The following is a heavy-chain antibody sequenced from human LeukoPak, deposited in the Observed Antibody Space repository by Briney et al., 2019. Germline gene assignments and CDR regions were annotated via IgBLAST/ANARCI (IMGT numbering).Heavy chain of an antibody. Sequence: PGGSLRLSCAASGFSFSTYAMSWIRQAPGKGLEWVSYISSSGSTIYYADSVKGRFTISRDNAKNSLYLQMNSLRAEDTAVYYCARESLYSGSLYGMDVWGQGTTVTVSS. CDR2: ISSSGSTI. CDR3: ARESLYSGSLYGMDV. D-gene: IGHD1-26*01. J-gene: IGHJ6*02. V-gene: IGHV3-11*04. CDR1: GFSFSTYA.